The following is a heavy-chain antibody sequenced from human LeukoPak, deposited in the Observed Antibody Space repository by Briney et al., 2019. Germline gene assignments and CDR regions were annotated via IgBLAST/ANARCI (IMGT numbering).Heavy chain of an antibody. CDR1: GFTFSSYG. CDR2: VSSDGSNK. V-gene: IGHV3-30*18. Sequence: GGSLRLSCAASGFTFSSYGMHWVRQAPGKGLEWVAVVSSDGSNKYYAESVKGRFTISRDNSKNTLYLQMNSLRAEDTALYYCAKDRLAVAGYYFDYWGQGTLVTVSS. CDR3: AKDRLAVAGYYFDY. J-gene: IGHJ4*02. D-gene: IGHD6-19*01.